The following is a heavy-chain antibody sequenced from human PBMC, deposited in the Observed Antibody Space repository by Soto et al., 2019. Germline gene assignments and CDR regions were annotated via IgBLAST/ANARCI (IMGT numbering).Heavy chain of an antibody. CDR2: VSISGGST. D-gene: IGHD3-16*01. CDR1: GFTFSKFA. J-gene: IGHJ6*02. CDR3: ARDHGGAPENYYYYGMDV. V-gene: IGHV3-23*01. Sequence: GGSLRLSCAASGFTFSKFAMNWVRQAPGKGLEWVSSVSISGGSTYYADSVKGRFTISRDSSRNTVYLQMNSLRAEDTAVYYCARDHGGAPENYYYYGMDVWGQGTTVTVSS.